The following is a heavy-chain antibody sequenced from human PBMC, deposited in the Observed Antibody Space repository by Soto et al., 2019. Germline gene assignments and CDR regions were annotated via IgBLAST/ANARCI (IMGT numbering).Heavy chain of an antibody. V-gene: IGHV4-34*01. Sequence: SETLSLTCAVYGGSFSGYYWSWIRQPPGKGLEWIGEINHSGSTNYNPSLKSRVTISVDTSKNQFSLKLSSVTAADTAVYYCARDRYCSSTSCRGGNYYYMDGWGKGNTVTVSS. CDR1: GGSFSGYY. CDR3: ARDRYCSSTSCRGGNYYYMDG. D-gene: IGHD2-2*01. CDR2: INHSGST. J-gene: IGHJ6*03.